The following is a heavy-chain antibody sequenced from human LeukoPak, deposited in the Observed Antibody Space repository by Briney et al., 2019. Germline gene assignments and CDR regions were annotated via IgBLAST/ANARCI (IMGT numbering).Heavy chain of an antibody. V-gene: IGHV5-51*01. CDR2: IYPGESDP. CDR1: GYNFTNYW. D-gene: IGHD3-9*01. J-gene: IGHJ4*02. CDR3: ARLGRYDVLTGPDY. Sequence: GESLKISCQGSGYNFTNYWIGWVRQTPGKGLEWMGIIYPGESDPRYSPSFQGQVTISADKSINTAYLRWGSLKAADTAMYYCARLGRYDVLTGPDYWGLGTLVTVSS.